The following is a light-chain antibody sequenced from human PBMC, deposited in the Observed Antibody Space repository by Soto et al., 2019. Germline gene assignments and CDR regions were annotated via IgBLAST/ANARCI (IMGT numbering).Light chain of an antibody. CDR1: NSNIGSNA. Sequence: QSVLTQSPSVSGAPRQSVNISCSGNNSNIGSNAVHWYQQLPGKAPKLLMYYNDMLPSGVSDRFSGSKSGTSASLAFSGLQSEDEGDYYCATWDDRLTAWVFGGGTKLTVL. CDR2: YND. J-gene: IGLJ3*02. V-gene: IGLV1-36*01. CDR3: ATWDDRLTAWV.